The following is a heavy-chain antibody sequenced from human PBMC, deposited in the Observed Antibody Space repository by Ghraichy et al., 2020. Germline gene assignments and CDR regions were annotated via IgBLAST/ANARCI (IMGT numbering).Heavy chain of an antibody. V-gene: IGHV4-39*01. CDR3: ATGKGLPPFNWFDP. J-gene: IGHJ5*02. D-gene: IGHD3-10*01. CDR1: GGSISSSSYY. Sequence: ETLSLTCTVSGGSISSSSYYWGWIRQPPGKGLEWIGSIYYSGSTYYNPSLKSRVTISVDTSKNQFSLKLSSVTAADTAVYYCATGKGLPPFNWFDPWGQGTLVTVSS. CDR2: IYYSGST.